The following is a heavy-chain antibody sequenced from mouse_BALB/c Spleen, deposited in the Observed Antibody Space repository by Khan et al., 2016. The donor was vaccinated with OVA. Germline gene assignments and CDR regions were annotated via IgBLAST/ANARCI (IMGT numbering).Heavy chain of an antibody. D-gene: IGHD1-1*01. Sequence: QVQLKESGPGLVAPSQSLSITCTVSGFSLTTYGVHWVRQPPGKGLEWLGVIWAGGSTNYNSDHMSRLSISKDNSKSQAFLKMNSRQTDDTAMYYCARAYYYGAWFAYWGQGTLVTVSA. V-gene: IGHV2-9*02. J-gene: IGHJ3*01. CDR1: GFSLTTYG. CDR2: IWAGGST. CDR3: ARAYYYGAWFAY.